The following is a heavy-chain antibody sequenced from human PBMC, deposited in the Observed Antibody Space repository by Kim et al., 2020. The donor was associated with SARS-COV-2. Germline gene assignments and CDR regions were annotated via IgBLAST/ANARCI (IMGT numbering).Heavy chain of an antibody. D-gene: IGHD3-10*01. J-gene: IGHJ4*02. V-gene: IGHV3-7*05. Sequence: GGSLRLSCAASGFTFSKYWMTWVRQAPGTGLEWVAYINEDGTKIYYVDSVKGRFTISRDNTKNSLFLQMNSLRDEDTAVYYCVLGRGAYWGQGAMVTVSS. CDR3: VLGRGAY. CDR1: GFTFSKYW. CDR2: INEDGTKI.